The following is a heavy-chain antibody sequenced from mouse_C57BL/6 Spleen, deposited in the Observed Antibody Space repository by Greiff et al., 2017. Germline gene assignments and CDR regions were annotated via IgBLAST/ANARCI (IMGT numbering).Heavy chain of an antibody. J-gene: IGHJ2*01. CDR1: GYTFTSYW. V-gene: IGHV1-69*01. Sequence: VQLQQSGAELVMPGASVKLSCKASGYTFTSYWMHWVKQRPGQGLEWIGEIDPSASYTNYNQKFKGKSTLTVDKSSSTAYMQLSSLTSEDSAVYYCARSPCTTVVGDYWGQGTTLSVSS. CDR2: IDPSASYT. CDR3: ARSPCTTVVGDY. D-gene: IGHD1-1*01.